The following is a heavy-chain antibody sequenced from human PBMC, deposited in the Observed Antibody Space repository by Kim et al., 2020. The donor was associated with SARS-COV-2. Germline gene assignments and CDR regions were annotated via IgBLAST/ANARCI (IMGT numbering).Heavy chain of an antibody. CDR3: AKDRVVVTAPIDY. J-gene: IGHJ4*02. CDR1: GFTFRSYA. V-gene: IGHV3-23*01. Sequence: GGSLRLSCAASGFTFRSYAMTWVRQAPGKGLQWVSAISTSGGSTYYADSVKGRFTISRDNSKNTLYLQMNSLRAEDTAIYYCAKDRVVVTAPIDYWGQGTLVTVSS. CDR2: ISTSGGST. D-gene: IGHD2-21*02.